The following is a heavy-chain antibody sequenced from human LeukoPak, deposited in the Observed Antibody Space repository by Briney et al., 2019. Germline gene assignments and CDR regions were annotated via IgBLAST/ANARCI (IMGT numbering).Heavy chain of an antibody. J-gene: IGHJ4*02. V-gene: IGHV4-30-2*01. CDR2: IYHSGST. Sequence: PSETLSLTCAVSGGSISSGGYSWSWIRQPPGKGLEWIGYIYHSGSTYCNPSLKSRVTISVDRSKNQFSLKLSSVTAADTAVYYWARGRRGAFDYWGQGTLVTVSS. CDR1: GGSISSGGYS. CDR3: ARGRRGAFDY. D-gene: IGHD1-26*01.